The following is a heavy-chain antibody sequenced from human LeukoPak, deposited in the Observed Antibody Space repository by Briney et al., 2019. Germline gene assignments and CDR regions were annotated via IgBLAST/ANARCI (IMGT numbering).Heavy chain of an antibody. CDR1: GGSISSYY. Sequence: SETLSLTCTVPGGSISSYYWSWIRQPPGKGLEWIGYIYYSGSTNYNPSLKSRVTISVDTSKNQFSLKLSSVTAADTAVYYCATRITGTAGRMDVWGQGTTVTVSS. CDR3: ATRITGTAGRMDV. CDR2: IYYSGST. V-gene: IGHV4-59*08. D-gene: IGHD1-20*01. J-gene: IGHJ6*02.